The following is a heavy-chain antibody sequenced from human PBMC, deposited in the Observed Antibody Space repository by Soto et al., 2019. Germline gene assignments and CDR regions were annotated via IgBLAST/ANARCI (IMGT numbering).Heavy chain of an antibody. J-gene: IGHJ5*02. D-gene: IGHD2-15*01. Sequence: ASVKVSCKASGYTFTGYYMHWVRQAPGQGVEWRGCINPNSGGTNYAQKFQGRVTMTRDTSSSPAYMELSRLRSDDTAVYYCAGDQANLGYCSGGSCLGSNWFDPWGQGTLVTVSS. CDR2: INPNSGGT. CDR1: GYTFTGYY. CDR3: AGDQANLGYCSGGSCLGSNWFDP. V-gene: IGHV1-2*02.